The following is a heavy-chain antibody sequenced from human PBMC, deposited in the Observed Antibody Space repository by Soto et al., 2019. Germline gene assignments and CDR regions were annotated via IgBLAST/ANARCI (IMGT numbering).Heavy chain of an antibody. D-gene: IGHD1-26*01. J-gene: IGHJ4*02. CDR1: GYTFTSYG. CDR3: ARAPFEWELPLEYYFDY. Sequence: ASVKVSCKASGYTFTSYGISWVRQAPGQGLEWMGWISAYNGNTNYAQKLQGRVTMTTDTSTSTAYMELRSLRSDDTAVYYCARAPFEWELPLEYYFDYWGQGTLVTVSS. CDR2: ISAYNGNT. V-gene: IGHV1-18*01.